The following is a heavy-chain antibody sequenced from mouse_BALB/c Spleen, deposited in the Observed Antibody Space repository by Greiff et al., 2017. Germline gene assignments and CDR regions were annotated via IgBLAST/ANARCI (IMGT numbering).Heavy chain of an antibody. D-gene: IGHD2-14*01. CDR1: GFTFTDYY. J-gene: IGHJ3*01. V-gene: IGHV7-3*02. CDR2: IRNKANGYTT. Sequence: DVQLVESGGGLVQPGGSLRLSCATSGFTFTDYYMSWVRQPPGKALEWLGFIRNKANGYTTEYSASVKGRFTISRDNSQSILYLQMNTLRAEDSATYYCARDRGYDPVAYWGQGTLVTVSA. CDR3: ARDRGYDPVAY.